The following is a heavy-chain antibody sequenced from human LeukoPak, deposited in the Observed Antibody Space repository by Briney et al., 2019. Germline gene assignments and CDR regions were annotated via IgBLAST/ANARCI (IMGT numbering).Heavy chain of an antibody. CDR2: INHSGST. CDR3: ARERSGSYDY. J-gene: IGHJ4*02. D-gene: IGHD1-26*01. Sequence: SETLSLTCAVSGGSFSGYYWSWIRQPPGKGLEWIGEINHSGSTNYNPSLKSRVTISVDTSKNQFSLKLSSVTAADTAVYYCARERSGSYDYWGQGTLVTVSS. V-gene: IGHV4-34*01. CDR1: GGSFSGYY.